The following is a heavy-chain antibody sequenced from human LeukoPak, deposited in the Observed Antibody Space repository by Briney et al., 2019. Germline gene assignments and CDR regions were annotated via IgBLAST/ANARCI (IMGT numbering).Heavy chain of an antibody. CDR3: VRGPSFYYYYYDMDV. Sequence: GGSLRLSCAASGFTVSSNYMSWVRQAPGKGLEWVSHVDAHGGSRTYADSVKGRFTISRDNDKKTMYLQMSSLRAEDTAVYYCVRGPSFYYYYYDMDVWGQGTTVTVSS. D-gene: IGHD6-6*01. CDR2: VDAHGGSR. V-gene: IGHV3-74*01. CDR1: GFTVSSNY. J-gene: IGHJ6*02.